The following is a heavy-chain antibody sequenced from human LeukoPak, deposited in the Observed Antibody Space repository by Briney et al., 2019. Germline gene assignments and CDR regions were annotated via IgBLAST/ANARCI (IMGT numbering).Heavy chain of an antibody. Sequence: GGSLRLSCAASGFTFSSYAMSWVRQAPGKGLEWVSAINDRGGSTYYADSVKGRFTISRDNSKNTVYLQLNSLRAEDTAVYYCGKSHDYVWGTHGAYSDTWGQGTLVTVSS. CDR1: GFTFSSYA. J-gene: IGHJ5*02. V-gene: IGHV3-23*01. CDR3: GKSHDYVWGTHGAYSDT. CDR2: INDRGGST. D-gene: IGHD3-16*01.